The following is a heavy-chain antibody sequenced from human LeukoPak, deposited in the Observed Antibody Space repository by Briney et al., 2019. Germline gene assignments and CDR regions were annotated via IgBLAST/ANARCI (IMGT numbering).Heavy chain of an antibody. J-gene: IGHJ6*02. CDR1: GGTFTSYA. CDR2: IIPIFCTA. Sequence: ASVKVSCKASGGTFTSYAISWVRQAPGQGLEWMGGIIPIFCTANYAQKFQGRVTITADESTSTVYMELSSLRSEDTAVYYCARDSRYCSGGSCYSALAYYYYYGMDVWGQGTTVTVSS. D-gene: IGHD2-15*01. V-gene: IGHV1-69*13. CDR3: ARDSRYCSGGSCYSALAYYYYYGMDV.